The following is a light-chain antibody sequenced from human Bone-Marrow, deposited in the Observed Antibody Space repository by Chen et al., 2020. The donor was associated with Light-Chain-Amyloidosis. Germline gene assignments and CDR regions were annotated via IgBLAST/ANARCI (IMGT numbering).Light chain of an antibody. CDR2: EDD. V-gene: IGLV6-57*01. CDR1: SGSIATNY. Sequence: NFMLTQPHSVSESPGKTVLISCTRCSGSIATNYVPWYQQRPGSSPTTVIYEDDQRPSGVPDRFSGDIDRSSNSASLTISGRKTEDEADYYCQSYQGSSQGVFGGGTKLTVL. CDR3: QSYQGSSQGV. J-gene: IGLJ3*02.